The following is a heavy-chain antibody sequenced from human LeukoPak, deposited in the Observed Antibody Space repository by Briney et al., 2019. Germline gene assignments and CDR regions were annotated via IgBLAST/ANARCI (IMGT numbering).Heavy chain of an antibody. J-gene: IGHJ3*02. V-gene: IGHV1-46*01. CDR2: INPSGGST. CDR1: GYTFTSYY. D-gene: IGHD2-21*02. Sequence: GASVKVSCKASGYTFTSYYIHWVRQAPGQGLEWMGIINPSGGSTTYAQKFQGRVTMTRDTSTSTVYMELSSLRSEDTAVDYCARDREHIVVVTATRDAFDIWGQGTMVTVSS. CDR3: ARDREHIVVVTATRDAFDI.